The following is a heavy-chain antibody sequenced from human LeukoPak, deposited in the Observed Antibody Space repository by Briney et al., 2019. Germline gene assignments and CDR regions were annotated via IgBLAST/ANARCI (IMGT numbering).Heavy chain of an antibody. CDR3: ARDHKTPSANWFDP. CDR1: GVSISSYY. V-gene: IGHV4-59*01. D-gene: IGHD2-15*01. Sequence: SETLSLTCTVSGVSISSYYWSWIRQPPGKGLEWIGYIYYSGSTNYNPSLKSRVTISVDTSKNQFSLKLSSVTAADTAVYYCARDHKTPSANWFDPWGQGTLVTVSS. J-gene: IGHJ5*02. CDR2: IYYSGST.